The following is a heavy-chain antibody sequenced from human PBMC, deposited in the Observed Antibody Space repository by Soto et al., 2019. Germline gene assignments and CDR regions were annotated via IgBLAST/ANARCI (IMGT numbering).Heavy chain of an antibody. Sequence: GGSLRLSCAASGFTFSSYGMHWVRQAPGKGLEWVAVISYDGSNKYYADSVKGRFTISRDNSKNTLYLQMNSLRAEDTAVYYCAKCSYDSIWGSSFDYWGQGPLVTVSS. CDR3: AKCSYDSIWGSSFDY. CDR1: GFTFSSYG. J-gene: IGHJ4*02. D-gene: IGHD3-16*01. CDR2: ISYDGSNK. V-gene: IGHV3-30*18.